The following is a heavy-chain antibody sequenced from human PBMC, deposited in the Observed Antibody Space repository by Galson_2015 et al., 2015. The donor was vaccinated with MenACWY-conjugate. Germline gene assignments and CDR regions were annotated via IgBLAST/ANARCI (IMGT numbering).Heavy chain of an antibody. Sequence: QSGAEVKKPGESLWISCKGFGYNFASYWINWVRQMPGKGLEWMGKIDPSDSYTNYNPSFEGHVTMSTDMSIGTAYLQWSSLEASDTAIYYCARAGNWNDFDFWGQGTLVTVPS. D-gene: IGHD1-20*01. V-gene: IGHV5-10-1*01. CDR2: IDPSDSYT. CDR3: ARAGNWNDFDF. J-gene: IGHJ4*02. CDR1: GYNFASYW.